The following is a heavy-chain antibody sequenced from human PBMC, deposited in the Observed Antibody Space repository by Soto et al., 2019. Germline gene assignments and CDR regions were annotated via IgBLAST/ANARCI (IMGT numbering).Heavy chain of an antibody. CDR3: ARKVSGSTGRPDLWYFDL. Sequence: EVQLLDSGGGLVQPGGSLRLSCAASGFTFSGYALTWVRQAPGKGLEGVSAISGGGDATFYADSVKGRFTISRDNSKNPLYLQMNTLRAEDTAVYYCARKVSGSTGRPDLWYFDLWGRGTLVTVSS. V-gene: IGHV3-23*01. D-gene: IGHD3-10*01. J-gene: IGHJ2*01. CDR1: GFTFSGYA. CDR2: ISGGGDAT.